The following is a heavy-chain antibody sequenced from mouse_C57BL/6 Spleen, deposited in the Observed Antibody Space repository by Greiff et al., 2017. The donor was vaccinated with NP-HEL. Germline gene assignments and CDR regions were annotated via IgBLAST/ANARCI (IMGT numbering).Heavy chain of an antibody. CDR1: GFSLTSYG. V-gene: IGHV2-5*01. D-gene: IGHD1-1*01. CDR3: YKSPNYDGSSYWYFDV. J-gene: IGHJ1*03. Sequence: QVQLQQSGPGLVQPSQTLSITCTVSGFSLTSYGVHWVRQSPGKGLEWLGVIWRGGSTDYNAAFMSRLSITKDNSKSQVFFKMNSLRADDTAIYYGYKSPNYDGSSYWYFDVWGTGTTVTVSS. CDR2: IWRGGST.